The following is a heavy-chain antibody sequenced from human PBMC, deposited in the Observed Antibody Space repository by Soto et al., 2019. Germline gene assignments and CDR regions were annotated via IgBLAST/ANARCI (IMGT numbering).Heavy chain of an antibody. CDR2: ISSSSSTI. D-gene: IGHD3-10*01. CDR1: GFTFSSYS. Sequence: EVQLVESGGGLVQPGGSLRLSCAASGFTFSSYSMNWVRQAPGKGLEWVSYISSSSSTIYYAASVKGRFTISRDNAKNSQYLQMNSLRDEDKDVYYCAIHMVRGALYYYYYGMDVWGQGTTVTVSS. J-gene: IGHJ6*02. V-gene: IGHV3-48*02. CDR3: AIHMVRGALYYYYYGMDV.